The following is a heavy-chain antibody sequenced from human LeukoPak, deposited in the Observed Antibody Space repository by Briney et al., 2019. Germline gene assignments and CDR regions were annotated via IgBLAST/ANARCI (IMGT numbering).Heavy chain of an antibody. CDR1: GFTFSSYA. CDR3: ARDSSYSSSWLDY. J-gene: IGHJ4*02. D-gene: IGHD6-13*01. CDR2: ISYDGSNK. V-gene: IGHV3-30-3*01. Sequence: GGSLRLSCAASGFTFSSYAMHWVRQAPGKGLEWVAVISYDGSNKYYADSVKGRYTISRDNSKNTLYLQMNSLRAEDTDVYYCARDSSYSSSWLDYWGQGTLVTVSS.